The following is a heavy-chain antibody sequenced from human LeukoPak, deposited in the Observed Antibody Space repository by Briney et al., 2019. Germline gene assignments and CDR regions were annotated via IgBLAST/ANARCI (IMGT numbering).Heavy chain of an antibody. CDR3: AALGTTGSFDY. V-gene: IGHV4-4*07. CDR2: IYTSGST. D-gene: IGHD1-14*01. Sequence: SETLSLTCTVSGGSISSYYWSWIRQPAGKGLEWIGRIYTSGSTNYNPSLKSRVTMSVNTSKNQFSLKLSSVTAADTAVYYCAALGTTGSFDYWGQGTLVTVSS. CDR1: GGSISSYY. J-gene: IGHJ4*02.